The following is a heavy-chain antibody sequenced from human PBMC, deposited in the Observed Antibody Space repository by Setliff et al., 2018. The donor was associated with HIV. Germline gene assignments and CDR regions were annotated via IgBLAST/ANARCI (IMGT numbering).Heavy chain of an antibody. V-gene: IGHV4-59*01. CDR2: IYYIGNT. CDR3: ARGRSRYYYDGSGYYVDY. J-gene: IGHJ4*02. Sequence: KTSETLSLTCTVSGGSISGYYWSWIRQPPGKGLEWIGYIYYIGNTNYNPSLKGRVTLSVDTSKNQLSLKLSSVTAADTAVYYCARGRSRYYYDGSGYYVDYWGQGTLVTAPQ. CDR1: GGSISGYY. D-gene: IGHD3-22*01.